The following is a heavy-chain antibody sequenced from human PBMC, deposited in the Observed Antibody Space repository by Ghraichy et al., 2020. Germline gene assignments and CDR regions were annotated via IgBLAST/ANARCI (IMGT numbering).Heavy chain of an antibody. J-gene: IGHJ4*02. CDR1: GFTFSSYG. CDR2: IRYDGSNK. V-gene: IGHV3-30*02. D-gene: IGHD1-26*01. Sequence: GGSLRLSCAASGFTFSSYGMHWVRQAPGKGLEWVAFIRYDGSNKYYADSVKGRFTISRDNSKNTLYLQMNSLRAEDTAVYYCAKDPVVGATYGSPRHWGQGTLVTVSS. CDR3: AKDPVVGATYGSPRH.